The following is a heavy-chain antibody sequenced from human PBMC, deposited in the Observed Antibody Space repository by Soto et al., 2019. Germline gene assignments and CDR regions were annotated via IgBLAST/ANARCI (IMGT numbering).Heavy chain of an antibody. J-gene: IGHJ6*02. D-gene: IGHD3-10*01. CDR3: ARDLLGIYGMDV. CDR1: GFALSMYW. CDR2: INQVGSIQ. Sequence: PGGSLRLSCEASGFALSMYWMSWVRQAPGMGLQWVANINQVGSIQHYVDSVRGRFTVSRDNAKNSLFLQMNSLSAEDTAVYYCARDLLGIYGMDVWGQGTTVTVSS. V-gene: IGHV3-7*03.